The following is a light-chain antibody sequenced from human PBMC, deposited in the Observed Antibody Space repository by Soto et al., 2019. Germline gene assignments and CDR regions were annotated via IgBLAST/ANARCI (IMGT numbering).Light chain of an antibody. CDR3: QQYGSSPLT. CDR1: QSVDNY. Sequence: EIVLTQSPATLSLSPGERATLSCRASQSVDNYLVWYQQKPGQAPRLLIYAASSRATGIPDRFSGSGSVTDFTLTISRLEPEDFAVYFCQQYGSSPLTFGGGTKVDIK. J-gene: IGKJ4*01. V-gene: IGKV3-20*01. CDR2: AAS.